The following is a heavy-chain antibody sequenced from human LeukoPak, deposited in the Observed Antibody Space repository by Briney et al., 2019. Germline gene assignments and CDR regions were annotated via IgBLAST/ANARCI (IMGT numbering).Heavy chain of an antibody. D-gene: IGHD3-16*01. CDR1: GFPFNAYD. J-gene: IGHJ4*02. CDR3: VRDSGGYFDY. V-gene: IGHV3-21*01. CDR2: ISKSGNYI. Sequence: GGSLRLSCAASGFPFNAYDMTWVRQAPGKGLEWVSSISKSGNYIYYADSLKGRFTISRDNAKKSLYLQMNSLTVEDTAVYYCVRDSGGYFDYWGQGTLVTVSS.